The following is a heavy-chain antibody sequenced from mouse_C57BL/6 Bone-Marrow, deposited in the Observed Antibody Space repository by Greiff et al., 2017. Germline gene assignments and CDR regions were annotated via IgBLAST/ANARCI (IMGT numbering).Heavy chain of an antibody. CDR2: IDPENGDT. J-gene: IGHJ2*01. CDR1: GFNIKDDY. D-gene: IGHD1-1*01. CDR3: TTLLRWYFDY. Sequence: EVQLQESGAELVRPGASVKLSCTASGFNIKDDYMHWVKQRPEQGLEWIGWIDPENGDTEYASKFQGKATITADTSSNTAYLQLSSLTSEDTAVYYCTTLLRWYFDYWGQGTTLTVSS. V-gene: IGHV14-4*01.